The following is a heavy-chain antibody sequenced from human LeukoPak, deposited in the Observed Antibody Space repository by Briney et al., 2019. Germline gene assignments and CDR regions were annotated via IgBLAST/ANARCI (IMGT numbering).Heavy chain of an antibody. Sequence: GGSLGLSCAASGFTFSSYSMNWVRQAPGKGLEWVSYISSSSSTIYYADSVKGRFTISRDNAKNSLYLQMNSLRAEDTAVYYCARDLTADYWGQGTLVTVSS. J-gene: IGHJ4*02. CDR2: ISSSSSTI. D-gene: IGHD4/OR15-4a*01. CDR1: GFTFSSYS. V-gene: IGHV3-48*01. CDR3: ARDLTADY.